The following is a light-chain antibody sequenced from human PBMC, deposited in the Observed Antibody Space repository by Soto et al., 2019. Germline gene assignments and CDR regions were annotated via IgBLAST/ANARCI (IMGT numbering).Light chain of an antibody. Sequence: DIQMTQSPSSLSASVGDRVTITCRASQGISNYLAWYQQKPGKVPKLLIYAASTLQSGVPSRFSGSGSGTDFTLTISSLQPKDVATYYCQKYNSALGITFGGGTKVEIK. CDR1: QGISNY. J-gene: IGKJ4*01. V-gene: IGKV1-27*01. CDR2: AAS. CDR3: QKYNSALGIT.